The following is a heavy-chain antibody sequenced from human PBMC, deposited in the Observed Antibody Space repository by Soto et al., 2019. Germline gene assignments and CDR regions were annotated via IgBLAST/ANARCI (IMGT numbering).Heavy chain of an antibody. CDR1: GFTFSDYY. CDR3: ARDRRAGDYYYYMDV. V-gene: IGHV3-11*01. Sequence: GGSLRLSCAASGFTFSDYYMSWIRQAPGKGLEWVSYISSSGSTIYYADSVKGRFTISRDNAKNSLYLQMNSLRAEDTAVYYCARDRRAGDYYYYMDVWGKGTTVTVSS. D-gene: IGHD3-10*01. CDR2: ISSSGSTI. J-gene: IGHJ6*03.